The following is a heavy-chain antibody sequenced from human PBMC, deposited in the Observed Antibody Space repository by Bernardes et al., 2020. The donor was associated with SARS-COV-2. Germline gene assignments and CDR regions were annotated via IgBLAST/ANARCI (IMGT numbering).Heavy chain of an antibody. CDR3: AREARGRCSPGNCYVDY. Sequence: GGSLRLSCAASRFTFSDYYMSWIRQAPGKGLDWVSYISSSGSTIYYADSVKGRFTISRDNDKSSLYLQMNSLRAEDTAVYYCAREARGRCSPGNCYVDYWGQGTLVTVSS. CDR1: RFTFSDYY. D-gene: IGHD2-15*01. J-gene: IGHJ4*02. CDR2: ISSSGSTI. V-gene: IGHV3-11*01.